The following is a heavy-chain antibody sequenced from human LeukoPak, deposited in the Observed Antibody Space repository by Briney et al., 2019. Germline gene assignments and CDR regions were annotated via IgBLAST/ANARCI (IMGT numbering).Heavy chain of an antibody. D-gene: IGHD6-19*01. CDR3: ARDAYSSGWYGWFDP. Sequence: GGSLRLSCAASGFTVTNTYISWVRQAPGKGLEWLSVIYSGGSTYYADSVKGRFTMSRDNSKNTLYLQMNSLSAEDTAVYYCARDAYSSGWYGWFDPWGQGTLVTVSS. V-gene: IGHV3-53*01. J-gene: IGHJ5*02. CDR1: GFTVTNTY. CDR2: IYSGGST.